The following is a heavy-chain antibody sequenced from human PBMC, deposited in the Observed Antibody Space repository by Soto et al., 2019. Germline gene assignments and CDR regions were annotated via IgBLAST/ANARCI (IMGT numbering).Heavy chain of an antibody. D-gene: IGHD5-12*01. V-gene: IGHV3-23*01. CDR1: GFTFSTYA. Sequence: GGSLRLSCAASGFTFSTYAITWVRQAPGKGLEWVSTISGSGGSIYYTDSVKGRFTISRDNSKNTLFLQMNTLRAEDTAVYYCAKGQTSDYNSDYFDYWGRGTLVTVSS. J-gene: IGHJ4*02. CDR3: AKGQTSDYNSDYFDY. CDR2: ISGSGGSI.